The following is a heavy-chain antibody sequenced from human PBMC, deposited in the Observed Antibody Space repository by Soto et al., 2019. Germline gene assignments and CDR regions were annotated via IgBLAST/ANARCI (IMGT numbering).Heavy chain of an antibody. V-gene: IGHV4-39*01. J-gene: IGHJ6*03. D-gene: IGHD2-15*01. Sequence: SETLSLTCTVSGGSISSSSYYWGWIRQPPGKGLEWIGSIYYSGSTYYNPSLKSRVTISVDTSKNQFSLKLSSVTAADTAVYYCATLGYCSGGSCYGAYYYYYMDVWGKGTTGTVS. CDR3: ATLGYCSGGSCYGAYYYYYMDV. CDR1: GGSISSSSYY. CDR2: IYYSGST.